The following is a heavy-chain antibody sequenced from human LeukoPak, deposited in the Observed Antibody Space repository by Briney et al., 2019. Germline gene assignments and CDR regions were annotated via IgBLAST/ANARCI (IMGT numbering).Heavy chain of an antibody. CDR2: INPNSGGT. Sequence: GASVTVSYKASGYTFTGYYMHWVRQAPGQGREWMGWINPNSGGTNYAQKFQGRVTMTRDTSISTAYMELSRLRSDDTAVYYCARAAISGSYYYYGMDVWGQGTTVTVSS. D-gene: IGHD1-26*01. V-gene: IGHV1-2*02. CDR3: ARAAISGSYYYYGMDV. CDR1: GYTFTGYY. J-gene: IGHJ6*02.